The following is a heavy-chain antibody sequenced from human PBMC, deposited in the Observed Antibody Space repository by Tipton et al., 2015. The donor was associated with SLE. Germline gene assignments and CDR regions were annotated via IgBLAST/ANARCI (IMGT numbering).Heavy chain of an antibody. V-gene: IGHV4-39*01. J-gene: IGHJ2*01. Sequence: TLSLTCTVSGGSISSSSYYWGWIRQPPGKGLEWIGSIYYSGSTYYNPSLKSRVTISVDTSKNQFSLKLSSVTAADTAVYYCAKEPQFYWFFDLWGRGPLLTVSS. CDR2: IYYSGST. CDR1: GGSISSSSYY. CDR3: AKEPQFYWFFDL. D-gene: IGHD1-26*01.